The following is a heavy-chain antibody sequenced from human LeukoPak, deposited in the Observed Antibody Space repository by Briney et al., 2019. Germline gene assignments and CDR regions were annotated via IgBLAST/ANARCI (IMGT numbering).Heavy chain of an antibody. D-gene: IGHD2-15*01. CDR3: ARDRGGSYSAIDY. V-gene: IGHV3-48*04. CDR1: GFTFSSYS. Sequence: GGSLRLSCAASGFTFSSYSLNWVRQAPGKGLEWVSFISSSSITIYYADSVKGRFTISRNNAEKSLYLQMNSLRAEDTAVYYCARDRGGSYSAIDYWGQGTLVTVSS. CDR2: ISSSSITI. J-gene: IGHJ4*02.